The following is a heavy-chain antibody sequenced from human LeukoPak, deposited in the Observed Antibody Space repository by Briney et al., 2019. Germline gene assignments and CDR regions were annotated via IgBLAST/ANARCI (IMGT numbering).Heavy chain of an antibody. CDR2: VSNSGVST. CDR3: AKDWNPSPNWFGP. D-gene: IGHD1-1*01. CDR1: GFIFSTYA. Sequence: PGGSLRLPCAASGFIFSTYAMNWVRQAPGKGLEWISGVSNSGVSTNYAASVKGRFTISRDNSKNMLYLQMNGLRAEDTAVYYCAKDWNPSPNWFGPWGQGTLVIVSS. V-gene: IGHV3-23*01. J-gene: IGHJ5*02.